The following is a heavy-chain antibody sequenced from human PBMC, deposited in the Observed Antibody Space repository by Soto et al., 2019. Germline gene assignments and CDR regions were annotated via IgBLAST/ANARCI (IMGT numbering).Heavy chain of an antibody. Sequence: ASVKVSCKASGYTFTSYGISWVRQAPGQGLEWMGWISAYNGNTNYAQKLQGRVTMTTDTSTSTAYMELRSLRSDDTAVYYCARLYDFWSGYFYATSDYYYYGMDVWGQGTTVTSP. CDR1: GYTFTSYG. D-gene: IGHD3-3*01. CDR3: ARLYDFWSGYFYATSDYYYYGMDV. CDR2: ISAYNGNT. V-gene: IGHV1-18*01. J-gene: IGHJ6*02.